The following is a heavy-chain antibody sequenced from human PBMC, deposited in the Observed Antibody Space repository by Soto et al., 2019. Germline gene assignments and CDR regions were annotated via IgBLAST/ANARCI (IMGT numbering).Heavy chain of an antibody. CDR1: GGSISSYY. CDR2: IYTSGST. D-gene: IGHD3-3*01. CDR3: ASEFTIFGPVGYFQH. V-gene: IGHV4-4*07. J-gene: IGHJ1*01. Sequence: SETLSLTCTVSGGSISSYYWSWIRQPAGKGLEWIGRIYTSGSTNYNPSLKSRVTMSVDTSKNQFSLKLSSVTAADTAVYYCASEFTIFGPVGYFQHWGQGTLVTVSS.